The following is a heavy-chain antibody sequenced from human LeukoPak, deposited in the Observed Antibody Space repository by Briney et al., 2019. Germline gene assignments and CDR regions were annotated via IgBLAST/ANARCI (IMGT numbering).Heavy chain of an antibody. V-gene: IGHV5-51*06. CDR1: GDRFTTYW. Sequence: GESLQISCKGSGDRFTTYWIGWVRQMPGKGLEWMGTIYPGDSDTRYSPSFQGQITISADKSINTAYLQWSSLKASDTAIYYCARTHGNSPHGYFVNYWGQGTLVTVSS. CDR2: IYPGDSDT. CDR3: ARTHGNSPHGYFVNY. D-gene: IGHD4-23*01. J-gene: IGHJ4*02.